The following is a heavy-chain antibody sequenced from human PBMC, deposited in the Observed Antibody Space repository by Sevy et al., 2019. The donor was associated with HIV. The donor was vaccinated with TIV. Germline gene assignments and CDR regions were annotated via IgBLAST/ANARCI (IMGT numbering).Heavy chain of an antibody. CDR1: GFTFSSYW. D-gene: IGHD3-22*01. CDR2: MKEDGSER. J-gene: IGHJ4*02. Sequence: GGSLRLSCAASGFTFSSYWMSWVRQAPGKGLEWVATMKEDGSERNYVDSVKGRFTISRDNAKNSLYLQMNSLRADDTAVYYCARAEQVTMLVVFGGLYFDSWGQGTLVTVSS. V-gene: IGHV3-7*01. CDR3: ARAEQVTMLVVFGGLYFDS.